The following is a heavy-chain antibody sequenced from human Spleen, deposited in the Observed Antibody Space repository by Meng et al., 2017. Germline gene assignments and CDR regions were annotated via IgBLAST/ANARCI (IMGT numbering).Heavy chain of an antibody. V-gene: IGHV1-3*01. J-gene: IGHJ4*02. Sequence: QVQLVQSGAEVKKPGASVQISCKTSGYTFTSYAMHWVRQAPGQRPEWMGWINAGNGNTKYSQDFQGRVTITRDTSASTAYMELRSLRSDDTAVYYCARELTPLNYYDSSGYYFDYWGQGTLVTVSS. CDR1: GYTFTSYA. CDR2: INAGNGNT. D-gene: IGHD3-22*01. CDR3: ARELTPLNYYDSSGYYFDY.